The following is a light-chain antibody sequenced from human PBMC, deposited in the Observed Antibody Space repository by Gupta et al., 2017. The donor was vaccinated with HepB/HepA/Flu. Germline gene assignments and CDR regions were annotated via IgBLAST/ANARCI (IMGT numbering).Light chain of an antibody. J-gene: IGKJ1*01. V-gene: IGKV1-5*03. Sequence: DIQMTQSPSTLSASVGDRVTITCRASQSISSWLAWYQQKPGKAPNLLVYKASNLESGVPSRFSGSGSGTEFTLTISSLQPDDFATYYCHQYNSYSRTFGQGTKVEIK. CDR2: KAS. CDR3: HQYNSYSRT. CDR1: QSISSW.